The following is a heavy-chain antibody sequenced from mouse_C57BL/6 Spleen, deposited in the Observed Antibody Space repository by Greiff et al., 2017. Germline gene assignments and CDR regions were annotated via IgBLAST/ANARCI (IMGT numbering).Heavy chain of an antibody. D-gene: IGHD1-1*01. CDR1: GYTFTSYW. V-gene: IGHV1-64*01. Sequence: QVQLQQPGAELVKPGASVKLSCKASGYTFTSYWMHWVKQRPGQGLEWIGMIHPNSGSTNYNEKFKSKATLTVDKSSSTAYMQLSSLTSEDSAVYYCARSENYYGSSPSYYIDYWGQGTTLTVSS. CDR3: ARSENYYGSSPSYYIDY. J-gene: IGHJ2*01. CDR2: IHPNSGST.